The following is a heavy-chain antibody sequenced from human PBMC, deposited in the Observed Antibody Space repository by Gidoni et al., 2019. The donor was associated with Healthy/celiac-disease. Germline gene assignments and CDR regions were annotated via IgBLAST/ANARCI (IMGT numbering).Heavy chain of an antibody. D-gene: IGHD2-2*02. Sequence: QVQLVESGGGVVQPGWSLRHSCAAAGFTFRRYGMHWVRQAPGKGLEWLAVISYDGRNKYYADSVKGRFTISRDNSKNTLYLQMNSLRAEDTAVYYCGTGLPAAILILGVYWGQGTLVTVSS. CDR1: GFTFRRYG. CDR2: ISYDGRNK. V-gene: IGHV3-30*03. J-gene: IGHJ4*02. CDR3: GTGLPAAILILGVY.